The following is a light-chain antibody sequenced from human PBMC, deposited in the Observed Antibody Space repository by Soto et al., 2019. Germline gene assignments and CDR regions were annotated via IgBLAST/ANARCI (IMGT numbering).Light chain of an antibody. J-gene: IGKJ5*01. Sequence: EIVLTQSPGTLSLSPGERATLSCRASQSISSSYLAWYQQKPGQAPRLLIYGASSRDTGVPDRFSGSGSGTDFSLTITRLEPEDFAVYYCQQHDILPITFGQGTRLEI. V-gene: IGKV3-20*01. CDR3: QQHDILPIT. CDR1: QSISSSY. CDR2: GAS.